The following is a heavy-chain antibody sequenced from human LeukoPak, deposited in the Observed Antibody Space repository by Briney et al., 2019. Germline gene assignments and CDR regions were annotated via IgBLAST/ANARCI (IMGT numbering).Heavy chain of an antibody. CDR1: GFTFSSYA. CDR3: ARVGGVHPYYYGMDV. D-gene: IGHD2-8*02. V-gene: IGHV3-30-3*01. CDR2: ISYDGSNE. Sequence: GRSLRLSCAASGFTFSSYAMHWVRQAPGKGLEWVAVISYDGSNEYYADSVKGRFTISRDNSKNTLYLQMNSLRAEDTAVYYCARVGGVHPYYYGMDVWGQGTTVTVSS. J-gene: IGHJ6*02.